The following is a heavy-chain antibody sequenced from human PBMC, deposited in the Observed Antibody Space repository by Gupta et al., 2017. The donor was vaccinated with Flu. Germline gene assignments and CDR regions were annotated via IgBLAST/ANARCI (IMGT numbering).Heavy chain of an antibody. D-gene: IGHD3-10*01. CDR2: IYDSGNT. CDR3: AREGSGSYRTHFFDP. CDR1: GGPIKGGGFY. Sequence: QVHLQESGPGLEKPSETIFLTCTVSGGPIKGGGFYWSWIRQFPGKGLEWIGFIYDSGNTYFNPSLKSRVTLSVDTSKNQFSLKLPSATAADTAVYYCAREGSGSYRTHFFDPWGQGTPVIVSS. J-gene: IGHJ5*02. V-gene: IGHV4-31*03.